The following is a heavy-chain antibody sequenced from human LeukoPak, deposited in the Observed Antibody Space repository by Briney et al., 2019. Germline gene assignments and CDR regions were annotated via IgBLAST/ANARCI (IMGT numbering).Heavy chain of an antibody. CDR2: IYYSGST. Sequence: SETLSLTCTVSGGSISSYYWSWMRQPPGKGLEWIGYIYYSGSTNYNPSLKSRVTISVDTSKNQFSLKLSSVTAADTAVYYCARRGIAARLRAFDIWGQGTMVTVSS. D-gene: IGHD6-6*01. V-gene: IGHV4-59*08. J-gene: IGHJ3*02. CDR3: ARRGIAARLRAFDI. CDR1: GGSISSYY.